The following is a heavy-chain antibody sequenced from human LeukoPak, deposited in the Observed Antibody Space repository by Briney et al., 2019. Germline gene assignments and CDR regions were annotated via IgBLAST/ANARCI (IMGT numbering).Heavy chain of an antibody. CDR3: AKEPDYYDTY. J-gene: IGHJ4*02. CDR2: ISGRGGST. V-gene: IGHV3-23*01. D-gene: IGHD3-22*01. Sequence: GGSTRLSCAASGFTFSSFAMSWIRKAPGKGLEWVSGISGRGGSTYYADSVKGRFTISRDNSKNTLYLQMNSLRAEDTAVYYCAKEPDYYDTYWGQGTLVTVSS. CDR1: GFTFSSFA.